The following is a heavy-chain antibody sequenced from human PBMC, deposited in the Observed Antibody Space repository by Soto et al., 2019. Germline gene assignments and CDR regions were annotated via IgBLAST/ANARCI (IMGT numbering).Heavy chain of an antibody. Sequence: SETLSLTCTFSVGSISSSSYYCGWIRQPPGKGLEWIGSIYYSGSTYYNPSLKSRVTISVDTSKNQFSLKLSSVTAADTAVYYCARHEGYYGDNTPFEYWGQGTLVIVS. J-gene: IGHJ4*02. CDR1: VGSISSSSYY. D-gene: IGHD4-17*01. CDR3: ARHEGYYGDNTPFEY. CDR2: IYYSGST. V-gene: IGHV4-39*01.